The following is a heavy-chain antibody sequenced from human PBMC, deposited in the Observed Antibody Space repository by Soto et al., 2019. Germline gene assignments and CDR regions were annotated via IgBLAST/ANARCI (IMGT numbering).Heavy chain of an antibody. D-gene: IGHD5-12*01. V-gene: IGHV3-30*03. J-gene: IGHJ4*02. CDR3: AREAPGGSHFFDT. CDR1: GFTFRTYG. Sequence: GGSLRLSCAASGFTFRTYGMYWVRQAPGKGLEWVAFISDDGSQKYYGDSVKGRFTISRDNSKNTLSLRMISLRTEDTSVYYCAREAPGGSHFFDTRGEGTLVTVSS. CDR2: ISDDGSQK.